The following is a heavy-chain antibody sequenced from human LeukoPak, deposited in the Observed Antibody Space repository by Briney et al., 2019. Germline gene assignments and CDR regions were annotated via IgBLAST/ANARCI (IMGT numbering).Heavy chain of an antibody. CDR3: ARETRNYYDSIGYYLFDY. D-gene: IGHD3-22*01. V-gene: IGHV4-38-2*02. Sequence: SSETLSLTCTVSGYTISSGYYWGWIRQTPGKGLEGIGSFYYRGNTYYNPSLKSRVTVSVDTSKNQFSLKLSSVTAADTAIYYCARETRNYYDSIGYYLFDYWGQGTLVTVSS. CDR2: FYYRGNT. J-gene: IGHJ4*02. CDR1: GYTISSGYY.